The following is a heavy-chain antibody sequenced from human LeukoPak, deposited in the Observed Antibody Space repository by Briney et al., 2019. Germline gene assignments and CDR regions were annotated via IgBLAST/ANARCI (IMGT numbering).Heavy chain of an antibody. CDR2: MSTSGQTR. D-gene: IGHD3-22*01. V-gene: IGHV3-11*01. Sequence: GGSLRLSCTASGFTFRDYYMSWIRRAPGKGLEWLSYMSTSGQTRFYADSVKGRFTISRDNAKNSLYLQMNSLRVEDTALYYCATSLHYYDTSVWGQGTLVTVSS. CDR3: ATSLHYYDTSV. CDR1: GFTFRDYY. J-gene: IGHJ4*02.